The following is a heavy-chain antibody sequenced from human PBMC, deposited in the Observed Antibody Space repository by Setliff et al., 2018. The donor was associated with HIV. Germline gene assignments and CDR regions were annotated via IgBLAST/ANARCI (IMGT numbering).Heavy chain of an antibody. V-gene: IGHV5-51*01. CDR2: IYPGDSDT. Sequence: GESLKLSCKGSGYSFTSYWIGWVRQMPGKGLEWMGIIYPGDSDTRYSPSFQGQVTISADKSISTAYLQWSSLKASDTAMYYCARRTIAAAGTSAFDIWGQGTMVTVSS. D-gene: IGHD6-13*01. CDR3: ARRTIAAAGTSAFDI. CDR1: GYSFTSYW. J-gene: IGHJ3*02.